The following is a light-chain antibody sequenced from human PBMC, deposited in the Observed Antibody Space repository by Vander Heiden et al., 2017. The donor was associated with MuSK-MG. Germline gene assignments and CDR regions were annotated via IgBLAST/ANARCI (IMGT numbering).Light chain of an antibody. CDR2: EDN. CDR1: SSSIASNY. V-gene: IGLV6-57*02. CDR3: QSDDSSNQDVV. Sequence: NFLLTPPHSVSQSPGQPVTTSCTGRSSSIASNYVQWYQQRPGRAPTTVIYEDNKRPSGGPARFSGSIDSSSNSASLTIAGLKTEDEADYYCQSDDSSNQDVVFGGGTKLTVL. J-gene: IGLJ2*01.